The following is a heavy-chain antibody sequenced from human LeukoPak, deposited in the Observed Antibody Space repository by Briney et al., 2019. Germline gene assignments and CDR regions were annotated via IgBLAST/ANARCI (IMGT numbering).Heavy chain of an antibody. CDR1: GGTFSSYA. CDR2: IIPIFGTA. Sequence: SVKVSCKASGGTFSSYAISWVRQAPGQGLEWMGGIIPIFGTANYAQKFQGRVTITTDESTSTAYMELSSLRSEDTAVYYCARVTPLADAFDIWGQGTMVTVSS. CDR3: ARVTPLADAFDI. J-gene: IGHJ3*02. V-gene: IGHV1-69*05.